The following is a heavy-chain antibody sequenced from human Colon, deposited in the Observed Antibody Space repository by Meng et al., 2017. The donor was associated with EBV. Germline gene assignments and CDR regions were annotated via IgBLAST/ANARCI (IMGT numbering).Heavy chain of an antibody. CDR2: IHHSGST. D-gene: IGHD6-19*01. J-gene: IGHJ5*02. CDR3: ARVQWLPTQGLLYVP. V-gene: IGHV4-61*01. Sequence: QRRESGPVTENPSETLSLTCPFSGGSISRGTNFWSWMRQPPGKRQEGMGYIHHSGSTKNNPTLESRLTISADTSKKQFSLRLTSVTAADTAVYYCARVQWLPTQGLLYVPWGQGTLVTVSS. CDR1: GGSISRGTNF.